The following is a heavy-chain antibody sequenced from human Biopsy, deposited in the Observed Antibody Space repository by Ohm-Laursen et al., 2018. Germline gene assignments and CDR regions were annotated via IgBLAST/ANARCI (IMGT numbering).Heavy chain of an antibody. Sequence: SETLSLTWTVSGGSFTGHYWSWIRQPPGKGLVWIGHISYTGYTSYNASLRSRVTISVDTSRNHFSLRLSSLTAADTAVYYCARGSNDFGGLYFPRWGQGTLLTVSS. J-gene: IGHJ4*02. V-gene: IGHV4-59*11. CDR3: ARGSNDFGGLYFPR. CDR1: GGSFTGHY. D-gene: IGHD4-23*01. CDR2: ISYTGYT.